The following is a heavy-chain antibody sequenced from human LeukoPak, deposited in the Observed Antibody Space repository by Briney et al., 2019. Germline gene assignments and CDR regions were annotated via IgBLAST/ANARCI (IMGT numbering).Heavy chain of an antibody. V-gene: IGHV3-30*03. Sequence: GGSLRLSCAASGFTFSSYGMHWVRKAPGKGRMGVAVISYGGSNNYYAYSGKGRLTISRYISKTKLYLQMNSLKAKDADGYYCASPVYSGSDGYAFDIWGQGTMVTVSS. CDR1: GFTFSSYG. J-gene: IGHJ3*02. CDR2: ISYGGSNN. D-gene: IGHD1-26*01. CDR3: ASPVYSGSDGYAFDI.